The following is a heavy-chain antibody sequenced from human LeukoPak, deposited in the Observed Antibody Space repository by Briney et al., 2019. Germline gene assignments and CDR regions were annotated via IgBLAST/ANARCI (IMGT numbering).Heavy chain of an antibody. CDR3: ARWYSSGWAFDY. CDR2: IHSSGST. Sequence: SETLSLTCTVSGGTISSYYWNWIRQPPGKGLEWIGYIHSSGSTKYNPSLKSRVTISVDTSKNQFSLKLSSVTAVDTAVYYCARWYSSGWAFDYWGQGTLVTVSS. V-gene: IGHV4-59*08. D-gene: IGHD6-19*01. J-gene: IGHJ4*02. CDR1: GGTISSYY.